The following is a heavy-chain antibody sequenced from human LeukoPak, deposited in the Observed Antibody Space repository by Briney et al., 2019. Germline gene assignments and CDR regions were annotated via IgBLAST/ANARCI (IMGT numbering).Heavy chain of an antibody. CDR2: ISYDGSNK. Sequence: GGSLRLSCAASGFTFSSYGMHWVRQAPGKGLEWVAVISYDGSNKYYADSVKGRFTISRDNSKNTLYLQMNSLRAEDTAVYYCAKAETAYYYYGMDAWGQGTTVTVSS. CDR3: AKAETAYYYYGMDA. V-gene: IGHV3-30*18. J-gene: IGHJ6*02. D-gene: IGHD2-21*02. CDR1: GFTFSSYG.